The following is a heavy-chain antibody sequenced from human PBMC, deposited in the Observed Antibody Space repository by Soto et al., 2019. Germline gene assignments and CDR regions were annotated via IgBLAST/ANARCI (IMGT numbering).Heavy chain of an antibody. J-gene: IGHJ3*02. CDR2: IYHSGST. Sequence: SETLSLTCAVSGGSISSSNWWSWVRQPPGKGLEWIGEIYHSGSTNYNPSIKSRVTISVDKSKNQFSLKLSSVTAADTAVYFCARVMITFGGVIVTSMGAFDIWGQGTMVT. D-gene: IGHD3-16*02. V-gene: IGHV4-4*02. CDR3: ARVMITFGGVIVTSMGAFDI. CDR1: GGSISSSNW.